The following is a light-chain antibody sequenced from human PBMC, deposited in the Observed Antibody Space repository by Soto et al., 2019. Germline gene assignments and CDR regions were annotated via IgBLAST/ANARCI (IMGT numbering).Light chain of an antibody. CDR3: QQRANWPPIT. V-gene: IGKV3-11*01. CDR1: QSVNSY. CDR2: DAS. Sequence: EIVLTQSPATLSLSPGERATLSCRASQSVNSYLARYQQRPGQAPRLLIYDASNRATGVPARFGGSGSGTDFTLTISGLEPEDFAIYYCQQRANWPPITFGQGTRLEIK. J-gene: IGKJ5*01.